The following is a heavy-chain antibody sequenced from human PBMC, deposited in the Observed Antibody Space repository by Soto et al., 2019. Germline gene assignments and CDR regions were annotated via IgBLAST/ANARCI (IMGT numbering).Heavy chain of an antibody. CDR1: GDSISSSNW. Sequence: QVQLQESGPGLVEPSGTLSLTCAVSGDSISSSNWWSWVRQSPGKGLERIGDIFHGGSTNYNPSLKGRVTISVDKSDNQVSLKLNSVTAADTAVYYCARDEGYGSHFGFDVWGQGTTVTVSS. D-gene: IGHD5-18*01. CDR2: IFHGGST. CDR3: ARDEGYGSHFGFDV. V-gene: IGHV4-4*02. J-gene: IGHJ6*02.